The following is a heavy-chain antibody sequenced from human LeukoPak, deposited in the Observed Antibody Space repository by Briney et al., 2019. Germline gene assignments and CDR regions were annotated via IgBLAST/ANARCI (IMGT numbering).Heavy chain of an antibody. CDR3: ARDGATTAIPTWYFDL. CDR2: IYYSGST. J-gene: IGHJ2*01. CDR1: GGSISSYY. D-gene: IGHD1-26*01. V-gene: IGHV4-59*01. Sequence: SETLSLTCTVSGGSISSYYWSWIRQPPGKGLEWIGYIYYSGSTNYNPSLKRRVTISVDTSKNQFSLKLSSVTAADTAVYYCARDGATTAIPTWYFDLWGRDTLVTVSS.